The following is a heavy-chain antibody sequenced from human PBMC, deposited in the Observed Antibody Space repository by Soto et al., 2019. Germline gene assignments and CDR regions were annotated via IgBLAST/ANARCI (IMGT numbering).Heavy chain of an antibody. D-gene: IGHD6-19*01. Sequence: LXLFCAGSVFTFRSYAISWVRQAPWKGLEWVSAISGSGGSTYYADSVKGRFTISRDNSKNTLYLQMNSLRAEDTAVYYCAKDHSSGWPLYYFDYWGQGTLVTVSS. CDR1: VFTFRSYA. J-gene: IGHJ4*02. CDR2: ISGSGGST. V-gene: IGHV3-23*01. CDR3: AKDHSSGWPLYYFDY.